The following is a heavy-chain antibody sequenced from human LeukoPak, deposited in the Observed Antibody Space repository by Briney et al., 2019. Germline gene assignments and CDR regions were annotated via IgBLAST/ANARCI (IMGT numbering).Heavy chain of an antibody. Sequence: GGSLRLSCAASGFTFSSYEMNWVRQAPGKGLEWVSYISSSGSTIYYADSVKGRFTISRDNAKNSLYLQMNSLRVEDTAVYYCARGGHHNQVTDYWGQGTLVTVSS. V-gene: IGHV3-48*03. CDR1: GFTFSSYE. CDR3: ARGGHHNQVTDY. CDR2: ISSSGSTI. D-gene: IGHD1-14*01. J-gene: IGHJ4*02.